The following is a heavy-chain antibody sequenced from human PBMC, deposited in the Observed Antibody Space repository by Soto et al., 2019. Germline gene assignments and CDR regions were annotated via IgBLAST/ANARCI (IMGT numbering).Heavy chain of an antibody. CDR3: ARQYRAAAAGPYFEY. Sequence: PGGSLRLSCATSGFTFNNYAMSWVRQAPGKGLEWVSSISATVFTTYYADSVKGRFTISRDNSENTLYLQLNSLRAEDTAIYYCARQYRAAAAGPYFEYWGQGTLVTVSS. V-gene: IGHV3-23*01. J-gene: IGHJ4*02. D-gene: IGHD6-13*01. CDR2: ISATVFTT. CDR1: GFTFNNYA.